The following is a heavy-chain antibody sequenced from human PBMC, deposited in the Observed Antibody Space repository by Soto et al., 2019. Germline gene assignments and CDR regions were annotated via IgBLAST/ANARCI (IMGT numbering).Heavy chain of an antibody. J-gene: IGHJ6*02. CDR2: INPNSEGT. CDR1: GYTFTGYY. CDR3: ARDARQLARNYYYGMDV. Sequence: ASVKVSCKASGYTFTGYYMPWVRQAPGQGLEWMGWINPNSEGTNYAQKFQGRVTMTRNTSISAAYMELSRLRYDDTAVYYCARDARQLARNYYYGMDVWGRGSTVTVSS. D-gene: IGHD6-6*01. V-gene: IGHV1-2*02.